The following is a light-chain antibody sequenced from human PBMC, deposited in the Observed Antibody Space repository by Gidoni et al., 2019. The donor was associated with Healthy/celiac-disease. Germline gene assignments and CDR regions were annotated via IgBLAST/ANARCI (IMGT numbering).Light chain of an antibody. CDR3: QQYGSSPQT. J-gene: IGKJ4*01. CDR1: QSVSSSY. V-gene: IGKV3-20*01. CDR2: GAS. Sequence: ELVLTQSPGTLSFSPGERATLSCRASQSVSSSYLAWYQQKPGQAPRLLIYGASSRATGIPDRFSGSGSGTDFTLTISRLEPEDFAVYYCQQYGSSPQTFGGGTKVEIK.